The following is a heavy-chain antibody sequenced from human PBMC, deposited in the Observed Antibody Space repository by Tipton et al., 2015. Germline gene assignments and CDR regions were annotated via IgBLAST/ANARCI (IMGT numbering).Heavy chain of an antibody. D-gene: IGHD5-18*01. V-gene: IGHV4-59*01. CDR3: ARERGYIHGHGLDV. J-gene: IGHJ6*02. Sequence: GLVKPSETLSLTCTVSGDSISNYFWIWIRQPPGKGLECIGYIHYSGTTIYNPSLKSRVTIPVDTSKNHFSLKLTSVTAADTAVYYCARERGYIHGHGLDVWGQGTTVTVSS. CDR2: IHYSGTT. CDR1: GDSISNYF.